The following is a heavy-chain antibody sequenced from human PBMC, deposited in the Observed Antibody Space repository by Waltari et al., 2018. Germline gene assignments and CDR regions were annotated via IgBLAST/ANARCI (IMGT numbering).Heavy chain of an antibody. CDR1: GFTFRSYA. J-gene: IGHJ4*02. D-gene: IGHD1-26*01. Sequence: EVQLVESGGGLVQPGGSLRLSCAASGFTFRSYAMNWVRQAPGKGLEWVSAISGSGGSTYYADSVKGRFTISRDNSKNTLYLQMNSLRAEDTAVYYCAKRGRSQWELLPRVLDDWGQGTLVTVSS. V-gene: IGHV3-23*04. CDR3: AKRGRSQWELLPRVLDD. CDR2: ISGSGGST.